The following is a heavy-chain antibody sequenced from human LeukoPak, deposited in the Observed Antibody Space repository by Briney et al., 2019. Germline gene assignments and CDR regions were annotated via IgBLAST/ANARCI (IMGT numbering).Heavy chain of an antibody. V-gene: IGHV1-2*02. CDR3: ARGRPIGIGGTGIEY. CDR2: IKPNSGVT. CDR1: GYTLTDYH. D-gene: IGHD1-1*01. J-gene: IGHJ4*02. Sequence: GASVTVTCKASGYTLTDYHIDWVRQPPGQGLEWVGWIKPNSGVTNYEQKFQGRVTMTRDTSTSTAYMEVSTLKSDNTAVYYCARGRPIGIGGTGIEYWGQETLVTVSS.